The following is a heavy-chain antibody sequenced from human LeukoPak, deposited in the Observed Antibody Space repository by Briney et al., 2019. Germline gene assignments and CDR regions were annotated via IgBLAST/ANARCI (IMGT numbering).Heavy chain of an antibody. D-gene: IGHD1-1*01. CDR1: GYTFTSYG. V-gene: IGHV1-18*01. CDR2: ISAYNDNT. CDR3: ARDPTQTGTYDY. J-gene: IGHJ4*02. Sequence: GASVKVSCKASGYTFTSYGISWVRQAPGQGLEWMGWISAYNDNTNYAQKLQGRVTMTTDTSTNTAYMELRSLRSDDTAVYYCARDPTQTGTYDYWGQGTLVTVSS.